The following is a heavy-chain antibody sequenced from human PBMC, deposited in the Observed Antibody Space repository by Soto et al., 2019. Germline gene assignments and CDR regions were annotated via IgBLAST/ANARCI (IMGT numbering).Heavy chain of an antibody. CDR2: IWYDGSNK. V-gene: IGHV3-33*01. CDR1: GFTFSSYG. Sequence: QVQLVESGGGVVQPGRSLRLSCAASGFTFSSYGMHWVHQAPGKGLEWVAVIWYDGSNKYYADSVKGRFTISRDNSKNTLYLQMNSLRAEDTAVYYCARGLVVAATPGVDYWGQGTLVTVSS. D-gene: IGHD2-15*01. CDR3: ARGLVVAATPGVDY. J-gene: IGHJ4*02.